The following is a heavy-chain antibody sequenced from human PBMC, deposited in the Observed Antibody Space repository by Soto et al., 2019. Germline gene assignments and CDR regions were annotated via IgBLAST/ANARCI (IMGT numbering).Heavy chain of an antibody. V-gene: IGHV1-46*03. CDR1: GYTFTIYY. D-gene: IGHD4-17*01. CDR3: TRAPSYGAFDI. CDR2: INPSGGST. Sequence: ASLKVSCKASGYTFTIYYIHWVRQAPGQGLEWMGIINPSGGSTTYAQKFQGRVTMTRDTSTSTVYMELSSLRSEDTAVYYCTRAPSYGAFDIWGQGTMVTVSS. J-gene: IGHJ3*02.